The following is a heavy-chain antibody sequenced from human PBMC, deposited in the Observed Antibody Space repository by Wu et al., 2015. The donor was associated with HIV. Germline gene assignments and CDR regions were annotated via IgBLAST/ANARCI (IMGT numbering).Heavy chain of an antibody. CDR3: ASPFPYCSSTSCFYPY. V-gene: IGHV1-69*12. Sequence: QVQLVQSGAEVKKPGSSVKVSCKASGGTFSSYAISWVRQAPGQGLEWMGGIIPIFGTANYAQKFQGRVTITADESTSTAYMELSSLRSEDTAVYYCASPFPYCSSTSCFYPYWGQGTLVTVSS. CDR2: IIPIFGTA. CDR1: GGTFSSYA. D-gene: IGHD2-2*01. J-gene: IGHJ4*02.